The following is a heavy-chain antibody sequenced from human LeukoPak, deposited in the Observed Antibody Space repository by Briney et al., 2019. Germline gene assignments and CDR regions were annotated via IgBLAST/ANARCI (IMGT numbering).Heavy chain of an antibody. D-gene: IGHD6-13*01. CDR3: ARGDSSTWQRHFDS. CDR2: ISSSGSTI. V-gene: IGHV3-48*03. Sequence: GGSLRLSCAASGFTFSSYEMNWVRQAPGKGLEWLSYISSSGSTIYYADSVKGRFTISRDNAKNSLYLQMNSLRAEDTAVYYCARGDSSTWQRHFDSWGRGTLVTVSS. J-gene: IGHJ4*02. CDR1: GFTFSSYE.